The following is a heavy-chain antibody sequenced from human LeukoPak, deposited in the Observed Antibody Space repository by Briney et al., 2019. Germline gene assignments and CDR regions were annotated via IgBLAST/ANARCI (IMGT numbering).Heavy chain of an antibody. CDR2: ISSSSSTI. J-gene: IGHJ4*02. V-gene: IGHV3-48*04. D-gene: IGHD6-13*01. CDR1: GFTFSSYS. CDR3: ARGSGSWLDY. Sequence: GGSLRLSCAASGFTFSSYSMNWVRQAPGKGLEWVSYISSSSSTIYYADSVKGRFTISRDNAKNSLYLQMNSLRAEDTAVYYCARGSGSWLDYWGQGTLVTVSS.